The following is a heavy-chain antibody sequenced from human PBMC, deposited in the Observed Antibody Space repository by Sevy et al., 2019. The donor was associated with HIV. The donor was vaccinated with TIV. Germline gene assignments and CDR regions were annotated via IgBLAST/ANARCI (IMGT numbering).Heavy chain of an antibody. J-gene: IGHJ6*02. CDR1: GFTFSSYA. Sequence: GGSLRLSCAASGFTFSSYAMHWVRQAPGKGLEWVAVISYDGSNKYYADSVKGRLTISRDNSKNTLYLQMNSLRAEDTAVYYCARVEGENYYYYGMDVWGQGTTVTVSS. CDR3: ARVEGENYYYYGMDV. CDR2: ISYDGSNK. D-gene: IGHD2-15*01. V-gene: IGHV3-30-3*01.